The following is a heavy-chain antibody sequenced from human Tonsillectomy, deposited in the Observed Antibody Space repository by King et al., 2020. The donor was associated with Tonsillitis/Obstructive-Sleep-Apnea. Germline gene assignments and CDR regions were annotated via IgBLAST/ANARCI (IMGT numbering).Heavy chain of an antibody. V-gene: IGHV7-4-1*02. D-gene: IGHD6-19*01. CDR1: GYTXSRYX. Sequence: QVQLVQSGSELKKPGASVKVSCKAXGYTXSRYXMNWVXQAPGQGLEWMGWVHTNTGKPTYAQGLTGRFVFSVDTSVSTAYLHISSLKAEDTAGYYCARDAHEIVTVAGLDAFDIXGQGTMVAXSS. CDR3: ARDAHEIVTVAGLDAFDI. J-gene: IGHJ3*02. CDR2: VHTNTGKP.